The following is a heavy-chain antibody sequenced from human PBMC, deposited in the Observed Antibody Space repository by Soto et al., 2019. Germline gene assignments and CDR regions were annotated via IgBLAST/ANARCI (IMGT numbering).Heavy chain of an antibody. Sequence: QVQLVESGGGVVQPGRSLRLSCAASGFTFSAYGMHWVRQAPGKGLEWVAVIWYDGSNKYYADSVKGRFTISRDNSNNTLYLQMNSLRAEDTAVYYCARDCRELHPNSPFFDYWGQGALVTVSS. CDR2: IWYDGSNK. V-gene: IGHV3-33*01. CDR1: GFTFSAYG. D-gene: IGHD1-7*01. CDR3: ARDCRELHPNSPFFDY. J-gene: IGHJ4*02.